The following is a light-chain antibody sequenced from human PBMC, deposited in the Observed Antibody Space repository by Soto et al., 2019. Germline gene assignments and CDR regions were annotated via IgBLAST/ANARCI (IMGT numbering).Light chain of an antibody. Sequence: GDRVTIPCRSSQSMSGSLAWYQQKPGKAPKLLIYEASNLKSGVPSRFSGSGSGTEYTLTISSLQPDDSASYYCQQYNGYWTFGQGTRVEIK. CDR1: QSMSGS. CDR3: QQYNGYWT. J-gene: IGKJ1*01. V-gene: IGKV1-5*03. CDR2: EAS.